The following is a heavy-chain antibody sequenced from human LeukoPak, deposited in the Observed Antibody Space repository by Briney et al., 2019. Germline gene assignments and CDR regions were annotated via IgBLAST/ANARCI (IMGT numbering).Heavy chain of an antibody. CDR1: GFTFSSYA. CDR2: ISYDGSNK. CDR3: ARSPSMIVVVYDY. Sequence: SGGSLRLSCAASGFTFSSYAMHWVRQAPGKGLEWVAVISYDGSNKYYADSVKGRFTISRDNSKNTLYLQMNSLRAEDTAVYYCARSPSMIVVVYDYWGQGTLVTVSS. D-gene: IGHD3-22*01. V-gene: IGHV3-30-3*01. J-gene: IGHJ4*02.